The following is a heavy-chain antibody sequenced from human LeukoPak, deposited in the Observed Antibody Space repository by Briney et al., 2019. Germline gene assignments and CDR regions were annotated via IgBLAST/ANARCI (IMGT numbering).Heavy chain of an antibody. CDR3: ARHGSGYDSGY. V-gene: IGHV5-51*01. J-gene: IGHJ4*02. Sequence: GASLEISCKGSGYSFTTYWIGWVRPMPGKGLEWMGIIYPGDSDTRYSPSFEGQVTISADKSISTAYLQWSSLKASDTAMYYCARHGSGYDSGYWGQGTLVTVSS. D-gene: IGHD5-12*01. CDR2: IYPGDSDT. CDR1: GYSFTTYW.